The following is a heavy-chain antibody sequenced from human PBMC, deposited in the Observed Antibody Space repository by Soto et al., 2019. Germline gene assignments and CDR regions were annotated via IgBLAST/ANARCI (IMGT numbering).Heavy chain of an antibody. CDR3: ARDLYSSGWHAYDAFDI. CDR2: INPNSGGT. CDR1: GYTFTGYY. J-gene: IGHJ3*02. V-gene: IGHV1-2*04. Sequence: ASLKVSCKASGYTFTGYYMHWVRQAPGQGLEWMGWINPNSGGTNYAQKFQGWVTMTRDTSISTAYMELSRLRSDDTAVYYCARDLYSSGWHAYDAFDIWGQGTMVTVSS. D-gene: IGHD6-19*01.